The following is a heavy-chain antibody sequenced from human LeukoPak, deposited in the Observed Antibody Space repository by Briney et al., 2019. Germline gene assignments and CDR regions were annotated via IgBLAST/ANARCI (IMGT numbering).Heavy chain of an antibody. CDR1: GFTFSNHA. CDR2: ISDDGTSK. J-gene: IGHJ3*02. D-gene: IGHD2-2*03. V-gene: IGHV3-30*04. CDR3: ARVDDLDAFDI. Sequence: GGSLRLSCVTSGFTFSNHAMHWVRQGPGKGLEWVAVISDDGTSKFYADSVKGRFTIFRDNSKDTLFLQINSLRPEDTAMYYCARVDDLDAFDIWGQGTLVTVSS.